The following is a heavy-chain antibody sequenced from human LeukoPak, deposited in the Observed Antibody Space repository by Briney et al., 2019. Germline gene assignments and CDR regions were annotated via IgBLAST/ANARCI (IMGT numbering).Heavy chain of an antibody. CDR1: GGSISSSSYY. V-gene: IGHV4-39*01. D-gene: IGHD3-10*01. J-gene: IGHJ3*02. Sequence: SETLPLTCTVSGGSISSSSYYWGWIRQPPGKGLEWIGSIYYSGSTYYNPSLKSRVTISVDTSKNQFSLKLSSVTAADTAVYYCARQEYYGSGRVVLHTFDIWGQGTMVTVSS. CDR3: ARQEYYGSGRVVLHTFDI. CDR2: IYYSGST.